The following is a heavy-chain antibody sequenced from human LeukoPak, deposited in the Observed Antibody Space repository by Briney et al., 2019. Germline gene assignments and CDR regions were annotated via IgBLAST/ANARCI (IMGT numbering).Heavy chain of an antibody. CDR3: ARAPPYGDYERGADY. J-gene: IGHJ4*02. D-gene: IGHD4-17*01. Sequence: GGSLRLSCAASGFRFSSYTINWVRQAPGKGLEWVSSISSDSSYIYYADSVNGRFTISRDNAKKSMYLQMNGLRAEDTAMYYCARAPPYGDYERGADYWGQGTLVTVSS. V-gene: IGHV3-21*01. CDR2: ISSDSSYI. CDR1: GFRFSSYT.